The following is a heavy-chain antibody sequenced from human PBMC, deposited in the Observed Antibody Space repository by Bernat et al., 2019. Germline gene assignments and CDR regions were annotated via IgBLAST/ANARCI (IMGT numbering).Heavy chain of an antibody. V-gene: IGHV3-21*01. CDR2: ISSSSSYI. Sequence: EVQLVESGGGLVKPGGSLRLSCAASGFTFSSYSMNWVRQAPGKWLEWVSSISSSSSYIYYADSVKGRFTISRDNAKNSLYLQMNSLRAEDTAVYYCARDVAGSYYYYYGMDVWGQGTTVTVSS. J-gene: IGHJ6*02. CDR3: ARDVAGSYYYYYGMDV. CDR1: GFTFSSYS. D-gene: IGHD6-19*01.